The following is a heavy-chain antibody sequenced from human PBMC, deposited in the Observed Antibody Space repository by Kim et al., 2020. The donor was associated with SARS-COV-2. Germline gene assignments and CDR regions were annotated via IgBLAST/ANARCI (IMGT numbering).Heavy chain of an antibody. CDR1: GFTFSNAW. D-gene: IGHD2-21*01. J-gene: IGHJ4*02. CDR2: IKSKTDGGTT. Sequence: GGSLRLSCAASGFTFSNAWMSWVRQAPGKGLEWVGRIKSKTDGGTTDYAAPVKGRFTISRDDSKNTLYLQMNSLKTEDTAVYYCTTAWVSKNSPYYFDYWGQGTLVTVSS. V-gene: IGHV3-15*01. CDR3: TTAWVSKNSPYYFDY.